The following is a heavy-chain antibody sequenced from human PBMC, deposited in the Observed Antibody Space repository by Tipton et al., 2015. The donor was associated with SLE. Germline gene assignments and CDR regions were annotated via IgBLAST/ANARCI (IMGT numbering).Heavy chain of an antibody. CDR1: GGSISNCDYY. D-gene: IGHD3/OR15-3a*01. CDR2: IYYSGST. J-gene: IGHJ4*02. V-gene: IGHV4-39*01. Sequence: LRLSCIVSGGSISNCDYYWGRIPPPPGQGLEWIGNIYYSGSTYYNPSLKSRVAISVDTSRNQFSLKLSSVTAADTAVYYCARLWTDWTFDYWGQGTRVTVSS. CDR3: ARLWTDWTFDY.